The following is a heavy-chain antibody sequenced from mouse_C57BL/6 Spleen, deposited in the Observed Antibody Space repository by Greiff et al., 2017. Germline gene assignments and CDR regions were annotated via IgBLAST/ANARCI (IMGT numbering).Heavy chain of an antibody. CDR1: GYSITSGYY. D-gene: IGHD1-1*01. J-gene: IGHJ1*03. CDR3: ARDYYGSSQVPWYFDV. V-gene: IGHV3-6*01. CDR2: ISYDGSN. Sequence: DVQLQESGPGLVKPSQSLSLTCSVTGYSITSGYYWNWIRQFPGNKLEWMGYISYDGSNNYNPSLKNRISITRDTSKNQFFLKLNSVTTEDTATYYCARDYYGSSQVPWYFDVWGTGTTVTVSS.